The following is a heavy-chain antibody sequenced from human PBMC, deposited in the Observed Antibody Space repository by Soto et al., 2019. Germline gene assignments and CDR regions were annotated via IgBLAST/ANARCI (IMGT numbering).Heavy chain of an antibody. CDR1: GFTFSSYA. CDR2: ISGSGGST. Sequence: GGSLRLSCAACGFTFSSYAMSWVRQAPGKGLEWVSAISGSGGSTYYADSVKGRFTISRDNSKNTLYLQMNSLRAEDTAVYYCAKLANAYYDFWSGPESPFNYHYYYMDVWGKGTTVTVSS. CDR3: AKLANAYYDFWSGPESPFNYHYYYMDV. J-gene: IGHJ6*03. D-gene: IGHD3-3*01. V-gene: IGHV3-23*01.